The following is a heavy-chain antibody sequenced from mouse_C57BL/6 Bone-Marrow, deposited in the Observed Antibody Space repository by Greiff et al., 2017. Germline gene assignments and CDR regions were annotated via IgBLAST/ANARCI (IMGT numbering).Heavy chain of an antibody. V-gene: IGHV1-85*01. CDR1: GYTFTSYD. CDR3: ARLEFDGSSGDWYFDV. Sequence: QVQLKESGPELVKPGASVKLSCKASGYTFTSYDINWVKQRPGQGLEWIGWIYPRDGSTKYNEKFKGKATLTVDPSSSTAYMELHRLTSEDSAVYFCARLEFDGSSGDWYFDVWGTGTTVTVSS. J-gene: IGHJ1*03. CDR2: IYPRDGST. D-gene: IGHD1-1*01.